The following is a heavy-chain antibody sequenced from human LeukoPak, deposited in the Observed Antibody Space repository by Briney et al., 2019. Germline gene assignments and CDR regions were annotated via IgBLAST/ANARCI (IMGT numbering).Heavy chain of an antibody. CDR3: ASHVESGGYRGFDI. D-gene: IGHD6-19*01. Sequence: PSETLSLTCVVFGGSIRTSSNYWAWIRQPPGKGLEWIVSMYYSGTIYYNSSLKSRITVSAETSKNQLSLKLSSVTATDTAIYYCASHVESGGYRGFDIWGRGTMVTVSS. J-gene: IGHJ3*02. CDR1: GGSIRTSSNY. V-gene: IGHV4-39*01. CDR2: MYYSGTI.